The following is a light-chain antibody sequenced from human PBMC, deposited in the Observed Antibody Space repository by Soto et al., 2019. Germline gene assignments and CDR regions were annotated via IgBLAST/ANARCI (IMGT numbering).Light chain of an antibody. V-gene: IGKV1-6*02. CDR2: AAS. Sequence: IQISPSPSPFFVSFTYTVTITCRASQDIGNDLGWYQQRPGEAPELLLYAASTLRSGVPSRFSGSGSGTQFTLTINNLQPEDSATYFCLQDHDYPWTFGHGTKVDI. J-gene: IGKJ1*01. CDR1: QDIGND. CDR3: LQDHDYPWT.